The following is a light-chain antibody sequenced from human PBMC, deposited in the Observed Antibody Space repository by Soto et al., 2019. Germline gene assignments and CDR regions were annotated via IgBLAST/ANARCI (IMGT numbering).Light chain of an antibody. Sequence: EIVLTQSPATLSLSPGERATLSCRASQSVRNYLAWYQQKPGQAPRLLIYDASNRAAGIPARFSGSGSETDSTLSISSLEPEDFAVYYCQQRNVWPLTFGQGTKV. CDR1: QSVRNY. V-gene: IGKV3-11*01. CDR2: DAS. CDR3: QQRNVWPLT. J-gene: IGKJ1*01.